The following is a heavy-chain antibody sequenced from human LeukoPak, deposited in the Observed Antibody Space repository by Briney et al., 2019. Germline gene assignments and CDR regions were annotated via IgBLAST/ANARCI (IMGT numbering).Heavy chain of an antibody. CDR2: IIPIFGTA. Sequence: ASVKVSCKASGGTFSSYAISWVRQAPGQGLEWMGGIIPIFGTANYAQKFQGRVTITTDESTSTAYMELSSLRSEDTAVYYCAIPSLELLWWYFDYWGQGTLVTVSS. V-gene: IGHV1-69*05. J-gene: IGHJ4*02. D-gene: IGHD1-26*01. CDR1: GGTFSSYA. CDR3: AIPSLELLWWYFDY.